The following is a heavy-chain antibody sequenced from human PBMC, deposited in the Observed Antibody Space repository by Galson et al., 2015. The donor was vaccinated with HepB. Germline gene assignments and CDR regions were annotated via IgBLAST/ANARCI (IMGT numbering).Heavy chain of an antibody. V-gene: IGHV4-39*07. D-gene: IGHD3-10*01. J-gene: IGHJ4*02. CDR1: GGSISSTYY. Sequence: ETLSLTCTVSGGSISSTYYWGWIRQPPGKGLEWIGSISYSGTTYYNPSLGSRVTISLDTSKNQFSLKLSSVTAADTAVYYCARYFMARGDIGWGQGTLVTVSS. CDR3: ARYFMARGDIG. CDR2: ISYSGTT.